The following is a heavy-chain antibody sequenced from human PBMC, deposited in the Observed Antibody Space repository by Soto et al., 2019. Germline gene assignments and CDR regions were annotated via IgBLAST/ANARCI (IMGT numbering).Heavy chain of an antibody. CDR3: ARRGIVATGSYYYGMDV. Sequence: GESLKISCKGSGYSFTSYWIGWVRQMPGKGLEWMGIIYPGDSDTRYSPSFQGQVTISADKSISTAYLQWSSLKASDTAMYYCARRGIVATGSYYYGMDVWGQGTTVTVSS. J-gene: IGHJ6*02. D-gene: IGHD5-12*01. CDR1: GYSFTSYW. CDR2: IYPGDSDT. V-gene: IGHV5-51*01.